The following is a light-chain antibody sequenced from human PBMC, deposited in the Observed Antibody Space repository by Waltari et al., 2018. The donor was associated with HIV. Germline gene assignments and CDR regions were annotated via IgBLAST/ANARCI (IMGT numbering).Light chain of an antibody. CDR2: NTY. J-gene: IGLJ1*01. Sequence: QSVLTQPPSASGTPGQRVTISCSGSSSNIGSNTVNWYQHLPGTAPKLLIYNTYQRPSGVPDRFSGSKSGPSASLAISGLQSEDEADYYCAAWDDSLNGSVFGNGTKVTLL. CDR3: AAWDDSLNGSV. CDR1: SSNIGSNT. V-gene: IGLV1-44*01.